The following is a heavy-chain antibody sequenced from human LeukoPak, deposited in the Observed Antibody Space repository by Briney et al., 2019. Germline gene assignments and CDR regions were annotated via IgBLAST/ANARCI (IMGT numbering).Heavy chain of an antibody. CDR2: IYYSGGT. J-gene: IGHJ6*02. Sequence: PSETLSLTCTVSGGSISSYYWSWIRQPPGKGLEWIGYIYYSGGTNYNPSLKSRVTISVDTSKNQFSLKLSSVTAADTAVYYCARDTILEWLSGLAYYYYGMDVWGQGTTVTVSS. CDR3: ARDTILEWLSGLAYYYYGMDV. D-gene: IGHD3-3*01. V-gene: IGHV4-59*01. CDR1: GGSISSYY.